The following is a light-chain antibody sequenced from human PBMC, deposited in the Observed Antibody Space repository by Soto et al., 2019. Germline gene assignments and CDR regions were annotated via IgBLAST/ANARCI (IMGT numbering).Light chain of an antibody. CDR2: EVI. CDR1: SRDVAGYNS. V-gene: IGLV2-14*01. Sequence: QSALTQPASVSGSPGQSITISCTGTSRDVAGYNSVSWYQQHPGKAPKLVIYEVINRPSGVSNRFSGSKSGKTASLTISGLRAEDEADYYCSSYTDSRLLFGTGTKVTVL. J-gene: IGLJ1*01. CDR3: SSYTDSRLL.